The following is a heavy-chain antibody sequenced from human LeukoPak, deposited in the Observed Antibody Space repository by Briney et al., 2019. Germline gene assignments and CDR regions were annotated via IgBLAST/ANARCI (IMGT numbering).Heavy chain of an antibody. CDR2: INHSGST. J-gene: IGHJ4*02. V-gene: IGHV4-34*01. D-gene: IGHD2-8*02. CDR1: GGSFSGYY. Sequence: SETLSLTCAVYGGSFSGYYWSWIRQPPGKGLEWIGEINHSGSTNYNPSLKSRVTISVDTSKNQFSLKLSSVTAADTAVYYCARDLTERYFDYWGQGTLVTVSS. CDR3: ARDLTERYFDY.